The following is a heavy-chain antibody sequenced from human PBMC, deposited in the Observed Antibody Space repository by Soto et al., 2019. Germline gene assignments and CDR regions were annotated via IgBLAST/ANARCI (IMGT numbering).Heavy chain of an antibody. V-gene: IGHV1-24*01. CDR3: AIIGRYSGYDYLGYYGMDV. J-gene: IGHJ6*02. Sequence: ASVKVAGKGSRYTRSYLCMQWLRQAPGKGLEWMGGFDPEERETIYAQKFQGRVTMTRDTSTSTVYMELSSLRSEDTAVYYCAIIGRYSGYDYLGYYGMDVWGQVTTVTVSS. CDR1: RYTRSYLC. CDR2: FDPEERET. D-gene: IGHD5-12*01.